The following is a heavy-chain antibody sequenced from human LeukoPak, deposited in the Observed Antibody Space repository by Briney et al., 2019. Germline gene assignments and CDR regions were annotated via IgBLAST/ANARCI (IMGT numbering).Heavy chain of an antibody. CDR1: GGSISSYY. D-gene: IGHD3-3*01. CDR2: IYYSGST. Sequence: SETLSLTCTVSGGSISSYYWSWIRQPPGEGLEWVGYIYYSGSTNYNPSLKSRVTISVDTSKNQSSLKLSSVTAADTAVYYCARGLGRTISGVVTGYYYYMDVWGKGTTVTVSS. V-gene: IGHV4-59*01. CDR3: ARGLGRTISGVVTGYYYYMDV. J-gene: IGHJ6*03.